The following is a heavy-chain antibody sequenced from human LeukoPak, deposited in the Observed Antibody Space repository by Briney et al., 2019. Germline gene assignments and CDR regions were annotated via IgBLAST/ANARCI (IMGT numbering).Heavy chain of an antibody. Sequence: GESLKISCKGSGYSFTSYWIGWVRQMPGKGLEWMGIIFPGDSDTRYSPSFQGQVTISADKSISTAYLQWSSLKASDSAMYYCATNTMFRGIHAFDIWGQGTMVTVSS. CDR3: ATNTMFRGIHAFDI. D-gene: IGHD3-10*01. V-gene: IGHV5-51*01. CDR1: GYSFTSYW. J-gene: IGHJ3*02. CDR2: IFPGDSDT.